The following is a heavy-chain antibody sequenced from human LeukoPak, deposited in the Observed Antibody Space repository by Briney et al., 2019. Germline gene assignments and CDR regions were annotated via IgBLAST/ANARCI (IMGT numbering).Heavy chain of an antibody. D-gene: IGHD3-3*01. J-gene: IGHJ4*02. CDR3: ARVGDFWSGYPYYFDF. Sequence: GGSLRLSCAASGFTFSDYYMSWIRQAPGKGLEWISSISGGIIYYADSVKGRFTISRDNAKNSLFLQMNSLRAEDTAVYYCARVGDFWSGYPYYFDFWGQGTLVTVSS. CDR2: ISGGII. CDR1: GFTFSDYY. V-gene: IGHV3-11*04.